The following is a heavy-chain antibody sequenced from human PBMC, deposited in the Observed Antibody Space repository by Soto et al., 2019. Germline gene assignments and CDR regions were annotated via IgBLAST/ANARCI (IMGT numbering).Heavy chain of an antibody. CDR3: ARNSGIPGRFWYFDL. D-gene: IGHD2-21*01. V-gene: IGHV1-2*02. Sequence: QAQLVQSGAEVKNPGTSVRVSCKTYGYTFSDYFLHWVRQAPGQGPEGMGFVNPKRGGTEYAQKFQGRCTMTSDVSTTTVYVDLSWLTSDDTAVYYCARNSGIPGRFWYFDLWGRGTLVTVSS. J-gene: IGHJ2*01. CDR2: VNPKRGGT. CDR1: GYTFSDYF.